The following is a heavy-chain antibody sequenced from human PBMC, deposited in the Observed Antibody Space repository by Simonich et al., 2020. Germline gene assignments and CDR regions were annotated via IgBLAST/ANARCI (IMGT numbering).Heavy chain of an antibody. CDR1: GFTFSSYW. J-gene: IGHJ2*01. D-gene: IGHD6-6*01. CDR3: AREYSSSSDPYWYFDL. CDR2: IKPAGSKE. V-gene: IGHV3-7*01. Sequence: EVQLVESGGGLVQPGGSLRLSCAASGFTFSSYWMSWVRHVQGKGRGGVANIKPAGSKEYYVDSVKGRFTISRDNAKNSLYLQMNCLRAEDTAVYYCAREYSSSSDPYWYFDLWGRGTLVTVSS.